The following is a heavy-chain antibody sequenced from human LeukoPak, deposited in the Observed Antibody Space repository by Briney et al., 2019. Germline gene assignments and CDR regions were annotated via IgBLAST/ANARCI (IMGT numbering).Heavy chain of an antibody. CDR2: IWYDGSNK. CDR3: ARNMEYGGNSLGY. J-gene: IGHJ4*02. D-gene: IGHD4-23*01. Sequence: GRSLRLSCAASRFPFRSYGMHWVRQAPGKGLEWVAVIWYDGSNKYYADSVKGRFTISRDNSKNTLYLQMNSLRAEDTAVYYCARNMEYGGNSLGYWGQGTLVTVSS. CDR1: RFPFRSYG. V-gene: IGHV3-33*01.